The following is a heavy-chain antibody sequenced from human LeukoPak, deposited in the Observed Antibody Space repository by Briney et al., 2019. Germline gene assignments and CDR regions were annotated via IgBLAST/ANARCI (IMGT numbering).Heavy chain of an antibody. D-gene: IGHD1-26*01. CDR1: GYTFTNYW. V-gene: IGHV5-51*01. J-gene: IGHJ4*02. CDR3: VRLVGGTYYDY. Sequence: GESLRISCQGSGYTFTNYWIAWVRQMSGKGLEWMGIIYPSDSDTRYSPSFQGQVTISADKSINTAYLQWSSLKASDTAMYYCVRLVGGTYYDYWGQGALVAVSS. CDR2: IYPSDSDT.